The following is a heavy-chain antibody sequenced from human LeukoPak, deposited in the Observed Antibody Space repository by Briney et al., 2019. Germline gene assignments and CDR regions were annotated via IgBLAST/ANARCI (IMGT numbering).Heavy chain of an antibody. Sequence: SVKVSCKASGGTFSSYAISWVRQAPGQGLEWMGGIIPIFGTANYAQKFQGRVTITADESTSTAYMELSSLRSEGTAVYYCVLHASSDVDPFDYWGQGTLVTVSS. CDR3: VLHASSDVDPFDY. D-gene: IGHD6-6*01. CDR2: IIPIFGTA. V-gene: IGHV1-69*01. J-gene: IGHJ4*02. CDR1: GGTFSSYA.